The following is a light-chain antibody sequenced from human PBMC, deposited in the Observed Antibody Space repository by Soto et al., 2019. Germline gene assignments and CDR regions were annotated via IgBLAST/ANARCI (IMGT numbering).Light chain of an antibody. J-gene: IGKJ1*01. CDR2: DAS. CDR1: QSVSSY. Sequence: EIVLTQSPATLSLSPGERATLSCRASQSVSSYLAWYQQKPGQAPRLLIYDASNRATGIPARFSSSGSGTDFTLPISSLEPEDFAVYYCQQRSNWLSWTFGQGTKVEIK. CDR3: QQRSNWLSWT. V-gene: IGKV3-11*01.